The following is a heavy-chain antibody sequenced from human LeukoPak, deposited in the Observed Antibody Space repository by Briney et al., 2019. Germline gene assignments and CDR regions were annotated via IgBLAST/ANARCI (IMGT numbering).Heavy chain of an antibody. CDR1: GFTFSNAW. V-gene: IGHV3-74*01. J-gene: IGHJ5*01. CDR3: ARAPYCSSTGCYGFDS. D-gene: IGHD2-2*01. CDR2: INSDASST. Sequence: GGSLRLSCAASGFTFSNAWMHWVRQAPGKGLVWVSLINSDASSTTNADSVKGRFTVSRDNAKNALYLQMNILRAEDTAVYYCARAPYCSSTGCYGFDSWGQGTLVTVSS.